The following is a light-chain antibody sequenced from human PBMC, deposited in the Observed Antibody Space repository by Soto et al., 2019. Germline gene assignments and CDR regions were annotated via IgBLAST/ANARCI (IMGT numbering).Light chain of an antibody. J-gene: IGKJ4*01. CDR1: QSISSW. CDR3: LQHNSSLT. Sequence: DIQMTQSPSTLSASVGDRVTITCRASQSISSWLAWYQQKPGKAPKLLIYDASSLESGVPSRFSGGGSGTEFTLTISSLHPEYFATYYCLQHNSSLTFGGGTKVDIK. V-gene: IGKV1-5*01. CDR2: DAS.